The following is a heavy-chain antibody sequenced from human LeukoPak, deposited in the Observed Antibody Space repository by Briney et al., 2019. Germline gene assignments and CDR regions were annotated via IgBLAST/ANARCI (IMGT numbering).Heavy chain of an antibody. D-gene: IGHD3-10*01. CDR1: GFTFSSYA. J-gene: IGHJ4*02. CDR2: ISGSGSST. Sequence: GGSLRLSCAASGFTFSSYAMSWVRQAPGKGLEWVSTISGSGSSTYYAESVKGRFTISRDNSENTLYLQMNSLRAEDTAVYYCAKDQNYFGSGSPVYWGQGTLVTVSS. V-gene: IGHV3-23*01. CDR3: AKDQNYFGSGSPVY.